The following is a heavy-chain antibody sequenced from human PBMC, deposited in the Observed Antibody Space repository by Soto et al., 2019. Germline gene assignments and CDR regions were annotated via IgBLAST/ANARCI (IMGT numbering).Heavy chain of an antibody. Sequence: ASVKVSCKASGYIFTSYYMHWVRQAPGQGLEWMGIINTSGGTTTYAQKFQGRVTMTRDTSTSTVYMELRSLRSDDTAVYYCARSGYYDSSGYYYSFGDYFDYWGQGTLVTVSS. J-gene: IGHJ4*02. V-gene: IGHV1-46*01. CDR2: INTSGGTT. CDR3: ARSGYYDSSGYYYSFGDYFDY. D-gene: IGHD3-22*01. CDR1: GYIFTSYY.